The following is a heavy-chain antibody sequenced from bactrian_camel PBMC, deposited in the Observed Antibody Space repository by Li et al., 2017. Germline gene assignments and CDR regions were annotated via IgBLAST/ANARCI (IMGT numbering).Heavy chain of an antibody. D-gene: IGHD2*01. J-gene: IGHJ4*01. CDR1: PYAYSNYC. CDR3: AAGPLSPQLCGTWYSLRTTSVYAY. Sequence: DVQLVESGGGSVQNGGSLSLSCETPPYAYSNYCLAWFRQAPGKEHEGVAAIYTQGFNTHYADSVKGRFTISHDLAKNTVYLQMNSLKPEDTAMYYCAAGPLSPQLCGTWYSLRTTSVYAYWGQGTQVTVS. CDR2: IYTQGFNT. V-gene: IGHV3S40*01.